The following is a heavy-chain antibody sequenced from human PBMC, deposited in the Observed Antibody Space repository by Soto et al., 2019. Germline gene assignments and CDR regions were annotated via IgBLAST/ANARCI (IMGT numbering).Heavy chain of an antibody. Sequence: SVKVYCTVSGSPLPNVSIHWVRQAPGTGLEGMGGFDHEDAETLYAKNFQGRVTMTEDTSKDTAYMERSRLRSENTAVYYCATDAWNYPLGMDVSGQGTTVTVSS. CDR2: FDHEDAET. D-gene: IGHD1-7*01. CDR1: GSPLPNVS. V-gene: IGHV1-24*01. CDR3: ATDAWNYPLGMDV. J-gene: IGHJ6*02.